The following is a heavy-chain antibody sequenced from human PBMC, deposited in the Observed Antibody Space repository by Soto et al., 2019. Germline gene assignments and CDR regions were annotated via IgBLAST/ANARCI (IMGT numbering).Heavy chain of an antibody. J-gene: IGHJ4*02. CDR2: INPSGST. CDR3: ARVRVTIWANQYDFDA. Sequence: PSETLSLTCAVYGGSVSGYYWSWIRQPPGKGLEWIGEINPSGSTNYNPSLKSRVTIPVDTSKNQFSLKLSSVTAADTAVYYCARVRVTIWANQYDFDAWGEGTWVTV. CDR1: GGSVSGYY. D-gene: IGHD2-21*02. V-gene: IGHV4-34*01.